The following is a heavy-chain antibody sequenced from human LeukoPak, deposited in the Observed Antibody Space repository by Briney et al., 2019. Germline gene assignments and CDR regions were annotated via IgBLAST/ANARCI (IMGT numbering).Heavy chain of an antibody. CDR1: GFTLSRFA. D-gene: IGHD5-12*01. CDR3: AKDQDGYSGYVPWY. CDR2: ISYDGSNK. V-gene: IGHV3-30*04. Sequence: PGGSLRLSCAASGFTLSRFAMHWVRQAPGKGLEWVAVISYDGSNKYYADSVKGRFTISRDNSKNTLYLQMNSLRAEDTAVYYCAKDQDGYSGYVPWYWGQGTLVTVSS. J-gene: IGHJ4*02.